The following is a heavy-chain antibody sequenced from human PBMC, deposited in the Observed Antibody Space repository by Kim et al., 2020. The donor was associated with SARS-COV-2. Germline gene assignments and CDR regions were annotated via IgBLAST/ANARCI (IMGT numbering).Heavy chain of an antibody. CDR2: ISYDGSNK. J-gene: IGHJ4*02. CDR3: AKDNQGWFWYYFDY. CDR1: GFTFSSYG. V-gene: IGHV3-30*18. D-gene: IGHD6-19*01. Sequence: GGSLRLSCAASGFTFSSYGMHWVRQAPGKGLEWVAVISYDGSNKYYADSVKGRFTISRDNSKNTLYLQMNSLRAEDTAVYYCAKDNQGWFWYYFDYWGQGTLVTVSS.